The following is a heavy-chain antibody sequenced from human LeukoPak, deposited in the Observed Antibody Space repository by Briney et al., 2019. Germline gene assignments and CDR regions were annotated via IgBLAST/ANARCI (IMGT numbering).Heavy chain of an antibody. Sequence: GGSLRLSCAASGFTFSSYGMHWVRQAPGKGLEWVAFIRYDGSNKYYADSVKGRFTISRDNSKNTLYLQMNSLRAEDTAVYYCAKEGEYSSSLGYFQHWGQGTLVTVSS. V-gene: IGHV3-30*02. CDR1: GFTFSSYG. CDR2: IRYDGSNK. D-gene: IGHD6-6*01. CDR3: AKEGEYSSSLGYFQH. J-gene: IGHJ1*01.